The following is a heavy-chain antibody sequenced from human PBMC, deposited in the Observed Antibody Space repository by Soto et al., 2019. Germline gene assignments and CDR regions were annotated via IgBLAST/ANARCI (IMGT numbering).Heavy chain of an antibody. V-gene: IGHV5-10-1*01. CDR2: IDPSDSYT. CDR1: GYSFTSYW. J-gene: IGHJ5*02. CDR3: ARHGLSEWLIPDP. Sequence: GEALKISCKGSGYSFTSYWISWVRQMPGKGLEWMGRIDPSDSYTNYSPSFQGHVTISADKSISTAYLQWSSLKASGTAMYYCARHGLSEWLIPDPWGQGTLVTVSS. D-gene: IGHD6-19*01.